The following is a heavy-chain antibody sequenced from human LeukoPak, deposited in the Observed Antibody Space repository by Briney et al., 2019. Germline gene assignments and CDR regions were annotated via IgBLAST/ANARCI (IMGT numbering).Heavy chain of an antibody. J-gene: IGHJ4*02. Sequence: GGSLRLSCAASGFTFSSYGMHWVRQDPGKGLEWVAVIWYDGSNKYYADSVKGRFTISRDNSKNTLYLQMNSLRAEDTAVYYCASNYYDSSGYYASLDYWGQGTLVTVSS. V-gene: IGHV3-33*03. D-gene: IGHD3-22*01. CDR2: IWYDGSNK. CDR3: ASNYYDSSGYYASLDY. CDR1: GFTFSSYG.